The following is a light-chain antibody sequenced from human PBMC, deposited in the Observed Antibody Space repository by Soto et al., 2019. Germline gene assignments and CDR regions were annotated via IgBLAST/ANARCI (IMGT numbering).Light chain of an antibody. V-gene: IGLV2-14*01. Sequence: QYALTQPASVSGSPGQSITISCTGTSSDVGGYNYVSWYQQHPGKAPKLMIYEVSNRPSGVSNRFSGSKSGNTASLTISGLQAEDEADYYCSSYTSSSLWVFGTGTQLTVL. CDR1: SSDVGGYNY. CDR3: SSYTSSSLWV. CDR2: EVS. J-gene: IGLJ1*01.